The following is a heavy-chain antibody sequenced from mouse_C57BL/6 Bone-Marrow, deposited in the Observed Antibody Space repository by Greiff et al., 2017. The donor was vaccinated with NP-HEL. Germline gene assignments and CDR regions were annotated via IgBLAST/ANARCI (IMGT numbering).Heavy chain of an antibody. J-gene: IGHJ3*01. V-gene: IGHV1-81*01. Sequence: VQLQESGAELARPGASMKLSCKASGYTFTSYGISWVKQRTGQGLEWIGEIYPRSGNTYYNEKFKGKATLTADKSSSTAYMELRSLTSEDSAVYFCAIHYYGSSSFAYWGQGTLVTVSA. D-gene: IGHD1-1*01. CDR1: GYTFTSYG. CDR3: AIHYYGSSSFAY. CDR2: IYPRSGNT.